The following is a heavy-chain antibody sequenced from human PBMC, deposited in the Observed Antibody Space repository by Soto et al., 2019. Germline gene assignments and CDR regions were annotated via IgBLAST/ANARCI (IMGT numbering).Heavy chain of an antibody. CDR3: TRDIVATIWHYYYYGMDV. CDR2: IRSKAYGGTT. J-gene: IGHJ6*02. Sequence: PVGSLRLSCTASGFTFGDYAMSWVRQARGKGLEWVGFIRSKAYGGTTEYAASVKGRFTISRDDSKSIAYLQMNSLKTEDTAVYYCTRDIVATIWHYYYYGMDVWGQGTTVTVSS. CDR1: GFTFGDYA. D-gene: IGHD5-12*01. V-gene: IGHV3-49*04.